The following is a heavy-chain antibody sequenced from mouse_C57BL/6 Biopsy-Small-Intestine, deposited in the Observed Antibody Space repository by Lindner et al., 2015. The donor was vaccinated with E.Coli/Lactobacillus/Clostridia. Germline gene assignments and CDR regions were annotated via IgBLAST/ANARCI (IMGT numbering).Heavy chain of an antibody. CDR1: GYTFTDYN. CDR2: INPNNGGT. V-gene: IGHV1-22*01. CDR3: AYGSSYFDY. Sequence: VQLQESGPELVKTGASVKMSCKASGYTFTDYNMHWVKQSHGKSLEWIGYINPNNGGTSYNQKFKAKATLTVDKSSSTAYMQLKSLTSEDSAVYYCAYGSSYFDYWGQGTTLTVSS. D-gene: IGHD1-1*01. J-gene: IGHJ2*01.